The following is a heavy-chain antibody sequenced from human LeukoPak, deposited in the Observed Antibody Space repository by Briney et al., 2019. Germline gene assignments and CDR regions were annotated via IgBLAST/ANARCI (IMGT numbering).Heavy chain of an antibody. CDR2: IYSGGST. CDR1: GFTGSSKY. CDR3: ARGMYSNSWYADY. V-gene: IGHV3-66*01. J-gene: IGHJ4*02. Sequence: GGSESLSRAASGFTGSSKYVSWVRQAPGKGLEWVSVIYSGGSTYYADSVKGRFTISRDNSKNTLYLQMNSLRAEDTAVYYCARGMYSNSWYADYWGQPRLVTVSS. D-gene: IGHD6-13*01.